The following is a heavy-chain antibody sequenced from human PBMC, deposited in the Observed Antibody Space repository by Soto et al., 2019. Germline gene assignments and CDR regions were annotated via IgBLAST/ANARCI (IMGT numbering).Heavy chain of an antibody. CDR2: INYSGTT. V-gene: IGHV4-39*01. Sequence: QLQLQESGPGLAEPSETLSLTCTVSGGSISSSSFFWTWVRQSPGKGLEWIGSINYSGTTYYTSFLRRRVTLSVDTSKNLFSLKISSVTAADTAVYYCARLIHCFTTSFYFDYWGQGILVPVSS. CDR1: GGSISSSSFF. J-gene: IGHJ4*02. CDR3: ARLIHCFTTSFYFDY. D-gene: IGHD2-2*01.